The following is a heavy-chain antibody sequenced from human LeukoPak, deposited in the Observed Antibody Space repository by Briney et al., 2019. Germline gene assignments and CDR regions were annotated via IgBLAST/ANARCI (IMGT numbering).Heavy chain of an antibody. Sequence: GESLKISCKGSGYSFSNSWIGWVRQMPGKGLEWMGIIYPGDSDTRYSPSFQGQVTISADKSISTAYLQWSSLKASDTAMYYCARQLRRTDAFDIWGQGTMVTVSS. V-gene: IGHV5-51*01. CDR3: ARQLRRTDAFDI. D-gene: IGHD1/OR15-1a*01. J-gene: IGHJ3*02. CDR1: GYSFSNSW. CDR2: IYPGDSDT.